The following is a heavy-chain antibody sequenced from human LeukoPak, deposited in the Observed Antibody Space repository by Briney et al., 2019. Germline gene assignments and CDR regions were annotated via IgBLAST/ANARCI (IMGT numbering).Heavy chain of an antibody. D-gene: IGHD5-18*01. J-gene: IGHJ4*02. Sequence: PGGSLRLSCAASGFAFTSYGMHWVRQAPGKGLEWVAVISYDGSDKYFVDSVKGRFSISRDNSKNTLYLQLNSLRAEDTAVYYCAKDRRYTYGLGFSGFDHWGQGTLVTVSS. CDR2: ISYDGSDK. CDR3: AKDRRYTYGLGFSGFDH. CDR1: GFAFTSYG. V-gene: IGHV3-30*18.